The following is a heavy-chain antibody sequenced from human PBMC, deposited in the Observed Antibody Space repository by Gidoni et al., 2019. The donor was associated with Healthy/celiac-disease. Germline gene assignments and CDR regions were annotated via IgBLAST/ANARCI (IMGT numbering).Heavy chain of an antibody. CDR1: GFTFRSYG. CDR2: ISYDGSNK. Sequence: QVQLVESGGGVVQPGRSLSLSCAASGFTFRSYGMHWVRQAPGKGLEGVAVISYDGSNKYYADSVKGRFTISRDNSKNTLYLQMNSLRAEDTAVYYCAKEEGIAVAGTRGDYWGQGTLVTVSS. J-gene: IGHJ4*02. V-gene: IGHV3-30*18. CDR3: AKEEGIAVAGTRGDY. D-gene: IGHD6-19*01.